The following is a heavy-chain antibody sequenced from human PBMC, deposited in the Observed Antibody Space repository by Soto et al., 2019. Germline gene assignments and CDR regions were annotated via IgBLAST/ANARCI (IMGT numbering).Heavy chain of an antibody. V-gene: IGHV5-51*01. CDR1: GYRFTTYW. CDR2: IYPGDSDT. Sequence: GESLKISCTGSGYRFTTYWIGWVRQMPGKGLEWMGIIYPGDSDTRYSPSFQGQVTISADKSISTAYLQWSSLKASDTAMYYCARHGWTGSAYYYGMDVWGQGTTVTVSS. J-gene: IGHJ6*02. CDR3: ARHGWTGSAYYYGMDV. D-gene: IGHD3-9*01.